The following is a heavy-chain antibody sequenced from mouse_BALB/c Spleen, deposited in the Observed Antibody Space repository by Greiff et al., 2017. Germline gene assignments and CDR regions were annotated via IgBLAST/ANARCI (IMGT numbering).Heavy chain of an antibody. D-gene: IGHD1-1*01. CDR3: ARRDYYGSSWDY. J-gene: IGHJ2*01. CDR2: ISSGGST. CDR1: GFTFSSYA. Sequence: EVKLVESGGGLVKPGGSLKLSCAASGFTFSSYAMSWVRQTPEKRLEWVASISSGGSTYYPDSVKGRFTISRDNARNILYLQMSSLRSEDTAMYYCARRDYYGSSWDYWGQGTTLTVSS. V-gene: IGHV5-6-5*01.